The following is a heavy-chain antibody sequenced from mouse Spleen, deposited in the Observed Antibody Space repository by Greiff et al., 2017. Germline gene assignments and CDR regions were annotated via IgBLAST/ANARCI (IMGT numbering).Heavy chain of an antibody. V-gene: IGHV3-6*01. CDR3: AREDYYYGSSYDY. D-gene: IGHD1-1*01. CDR1: GYSITSGYY. J-gene: IGHJ2*01. CDR2: ISYDGSN. Sequence: EVHLVESGPGLVKPSQSLSLTCSVTGYSITSGYYWNWIRQFPGNKLEWMGYISYDGSNNYNPSLKNRISITRDTSKNQFFLKLNSVTTEDTATYYCAREDYYYGSSYDYWGQGTTLTVSS.